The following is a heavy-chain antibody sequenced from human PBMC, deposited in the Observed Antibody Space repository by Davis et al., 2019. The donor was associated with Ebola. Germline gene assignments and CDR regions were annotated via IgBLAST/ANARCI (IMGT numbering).Heavy chain of an antibody. D-gene: IGHD6-13*01. Sequence: PGGSLRLSCAVSGFSFSNYAMSWVRQAPGKGLEWVSDINTGGGTTYYADSVKGRFTISRDNSKNTLYLQMNSLRAEDTAVYYCARISSSWYWFDYWGQGTLVTVSS. CDR3: ARISSSWYWFDY. J-gene: IGHJ4*02. CDR2: INTGGGTT. CDR1: GFSFSNYA. V-gene: IGHV3-23*01.